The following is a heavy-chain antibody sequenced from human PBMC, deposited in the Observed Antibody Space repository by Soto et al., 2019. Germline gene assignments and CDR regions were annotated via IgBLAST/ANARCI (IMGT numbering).Heavy chain of an antibody. CDR2: IIPILGIA. CDR1: GGTFSSYT. D-gene: IGHD6-13*01. CDR3: ARAPGYSSSWAFDY. J-gene: IGHJ4*02. V-gene: IGHV1-69*02. Sequence: QVQLVQSGAEVKKPGSSVKVSCKASGGTFSSYTISWVRQAPGQGLEWKGRIIPILGIANYAQKFQGRVTITADKSTSTAYMELSSLRSEDTAVYYCARAPGYSSSWAFDYWGQGTLVTVSS.